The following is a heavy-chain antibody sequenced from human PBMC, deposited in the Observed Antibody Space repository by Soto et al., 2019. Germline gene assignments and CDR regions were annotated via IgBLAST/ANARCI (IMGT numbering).Heavy chain of an antibody. Sequence: QVQLVESGGGVVQPGGSLRVTCAASGFTFRSYGMHWVRQAPGKGLEWVAAISYDGSDKYYAESVKGRFTVSRDNSENTLSLEMNSLTTEDTAVYYCARLLRAGILRATTPLGYWGQGTRVTVSS. CDR2: ISYDGSDK. CDR1: GFTFRSYG. J-gene: IGHJ4*02. D-gene: IGHD1-26*01. CDR3: ARLLRAGILRATTPLGY. V-gene: IGHV3-30*03.